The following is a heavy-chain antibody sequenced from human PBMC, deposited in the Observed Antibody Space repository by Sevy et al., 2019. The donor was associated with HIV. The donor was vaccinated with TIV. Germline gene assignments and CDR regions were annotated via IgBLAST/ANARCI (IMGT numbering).Heavy chain of an antibody. J-gene: IGHJ6*03. CDR1: GGSIRRGDYF. V-gene: IGHV4-39*01. CDR3: ARLLGGYGNGWFYYYMDV. D-gene: IGHD3-10*01. CDR2: ITDSGST. Sequence: SETLSLTCSVTGGSIRRGDYFWGRIRQSPGKGLEWIGSITDSGSTYYNPSLKSRVTMSVDTSKNQFSLKLSSVTAADTAVHYCARLLGGYGNGWFYYYMDVWGKGTTVTVSS.